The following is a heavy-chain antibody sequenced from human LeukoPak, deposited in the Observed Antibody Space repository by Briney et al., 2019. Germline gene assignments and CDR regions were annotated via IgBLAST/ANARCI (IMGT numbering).Heavy chain of an antibody. J-gene: IGHJ3*02. D-gene: IGHD6-19*01. Sequence: GASVTVSCKAYDYTFTSYVVRWVRQAPGQRLEWMGWISGGNGNTKYSQKFQGRVTITRDTSASTAYMELSSLRSEDTAVYYCAREMADSTGWNSFDIWGQGTMVTVSS. CDR3: AREMADSTGWNSFDI. CDR2: ISGGNGNT. CDR1: DYTFTSYV. V-gene: IGHV1-3*01.